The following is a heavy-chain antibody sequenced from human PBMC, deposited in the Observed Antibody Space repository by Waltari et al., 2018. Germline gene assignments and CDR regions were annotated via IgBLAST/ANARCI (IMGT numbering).Heavy chain of an antibody. D-gene: IGHD3-22*01. CDR2: INPNSGCT. Sequence: QVQLVQSGAEVKKPGASVKVSCKASGYTFTGYYMNWVRQAPGQGLEWMGWINPNSGCTNYAQKFQGRVTMTRDTSISTAYMELSRLRSDDTAVYYCARDLSPHDSSGYYEWFDPWGQGTLVTVSS. CDR3: ARDLSPHDSSGYYEWFDP. CDR1: GYTFTGYY. J-gene: IGHJ5*02. V-gene: IGHV1-2*02.